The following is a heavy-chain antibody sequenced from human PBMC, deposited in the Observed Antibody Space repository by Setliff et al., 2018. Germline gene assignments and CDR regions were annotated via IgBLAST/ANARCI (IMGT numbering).Heavy chain of an antibody. V-gene: IGHV3-23*01. J-gene: IGHJ4*02. Sequence: GGSLRLSCAASGFTFSSYAMSWVRQAPGKGLEWVSVISGSGGSTYYADSVKGRFTISRDNAKNSLYLQMNSLRAEDTAVYYCAKDTGYSGYGYFDYWGQGTLVTVSS. CDR1: GFTFSSYA. CDR3: AKDTGYSGYGYFDY. CDR2: ISGSGGST. D-gene: IGHD5-12*01.